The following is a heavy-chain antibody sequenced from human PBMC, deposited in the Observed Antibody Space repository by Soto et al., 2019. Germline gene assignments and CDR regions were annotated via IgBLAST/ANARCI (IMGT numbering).Heavy chain of an antibody. Sequence: ASVKVSCKASGYTFTGYYMHCVRQAPGQGLEWMGWINPNSGGTNYAQKFQGWVTMTRDTSISTAYMELSRLRSDDTAVYYCARAPTYYDILTGYIPYYYYGMDVWGQGTTVTVSS. CDR3: ARAPTYYDILTGYIPYYYYGMDV. CDR1: GYTFTGYY. D-gene: IGHD3-9*01. CDR2: INPNSGGT. J-gene: IGHJ6*02. V-gene: IGHV1-2*04.